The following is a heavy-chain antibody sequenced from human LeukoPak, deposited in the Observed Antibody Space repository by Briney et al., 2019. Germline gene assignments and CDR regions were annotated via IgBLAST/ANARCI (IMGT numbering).Heavy chain of an antibody. CDR3: ARHRLDIAVAGGYDAFDI. Sequence: SETLSLTCTVSGGSISSYYWSWIRQPPGKGLEWIGYMYYSGSTNYNPSLKSRVTISVDTSKIHFSLKLSSVTAADTAVYYCARHRLDIAVAGGYDAFDIWGQGTMVTVSS. CDR1: GGSISSYY. D-gene: IGHD6-19*01. V-gene: IGHV4-59*01. CDR2: MYYSGST. J-gene: IGHJ3*02.